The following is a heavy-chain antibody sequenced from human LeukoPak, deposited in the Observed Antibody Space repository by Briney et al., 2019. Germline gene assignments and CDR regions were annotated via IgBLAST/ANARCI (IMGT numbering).Heavy chain of an antibody. D-gene: IGHD6-19*01. V-gene: IGHV3-30*04. Sequence: GGSLRLSCAASGLTFSSFPMHWVRQAPGKGLEWVAVISYDGNDKYYADSVKGRFTISRDNSKNTLYLQMDSLRAEDTALYYCASPNSMAGTHYFHYWGQGTLVTVSS. CDR3: ASPNSMAGTHYFHY. CDR2: ISYDGNDK. CDR1: GLTFSSFP. J-gene: IGHJ4*02.